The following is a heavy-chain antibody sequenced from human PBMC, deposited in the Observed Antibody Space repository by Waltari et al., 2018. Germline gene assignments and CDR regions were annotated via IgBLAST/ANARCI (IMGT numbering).Heavy chain of an antibody. D-gene: IGHD5-12*01. CDR1: GGSISSGGHY. Sequence: KPSETLSLTCTVSGGSISSGGHYWSWIRQHPGKGLEWIGYIYYSGSTYYNPSLQSLVTISVDTSQNQFSLKLTSVTAADTAVYYCARDRGGYGEVDIWGQGTMVTVSS. V-gene: IGHV4-31*01. CDR2: IYYSGST. CDR3: ARDRGGYGEVDI. J-gene: IGHJ3*02.